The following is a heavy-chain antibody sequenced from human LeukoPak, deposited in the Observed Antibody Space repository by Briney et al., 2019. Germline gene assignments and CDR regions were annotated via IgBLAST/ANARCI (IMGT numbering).Heavy chain of an antibody. CDR2: ITGSGGFT. J-gene: IGHJ4*02. V-gene: IGHV3-23*01. CDR3: VRSLDY. CDR1: GFPFSTYA. Sequence: GGSLRLSCAASGFPFSTYAMNWVRQAPGKGLEWVSVITGSGGFTQYADSVKGRFTISRDNSKNTVYLQMNSLRVEDTSLYYCVRSLDYWGQGTLVTVSS.